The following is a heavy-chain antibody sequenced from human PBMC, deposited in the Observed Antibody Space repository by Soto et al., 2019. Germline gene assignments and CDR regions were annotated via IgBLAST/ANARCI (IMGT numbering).Heavy chain of an antibody. CDR2: ISYSRST. CDR1: GGSISSGNYY. V-gene: IGHV4-30-4*01. J-gene: IGHJ4*02. CDR3: ARSLLRFLEWNFDY. D-gene: IGHD3-3*01. Sequence: SETLSLTCTVSGGSISSGNYYWSWIRQPPGKGLEWIGYISYSRSTHYNQSLKSRVAISGDTSKNQFSLDLSTVTAADSAVYYCARSLLRFLEWNFDYWGQGTLVTVSS.